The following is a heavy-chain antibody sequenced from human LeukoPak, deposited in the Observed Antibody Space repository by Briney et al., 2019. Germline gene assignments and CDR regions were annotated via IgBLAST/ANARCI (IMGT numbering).Heavy chain of an antibody. CDR3: ARDYYDSSGYYSALSLPNAFDI. J-gene: IGHJ3*02. V-gene: IGHV4-4*07. CDR1: GGSISSYY. Sequence: SETLSHTCTVSGGSISSYYWSWIRQPAGKGLEWIGRIYTSGSTNYNPSLKSRVTMSVDTSKNQFSLKLSSVTAADTAVYYCARDYYDSSGYYSALSLPNAFDIWGRGTMVTVSS. CDR2: IYTSGST. D-gene: IGHD3-22*01.